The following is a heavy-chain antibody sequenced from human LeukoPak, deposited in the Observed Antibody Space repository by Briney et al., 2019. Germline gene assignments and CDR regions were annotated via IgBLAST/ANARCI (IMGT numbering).Heavy chain of an antibody. Sequence: PSATLSLTCAASGYTFSSGYYCGWLRQPPEKGLEWIGIIYHSGGTFYNPSLKSSLTISVETSKNQSSMKLSRVTAAATAVYYCAKHVLNDYVYPYVYWGQGPRVTVSS. V-gene: IGHV4-38-2*01. CDR1: GYTFSSGYY. D-gene: IGHD4-17*01. J-gene: IGHJ4*02. CDR2: IYHSGGT. CDR3: AKHVLNDYVYPYVY.